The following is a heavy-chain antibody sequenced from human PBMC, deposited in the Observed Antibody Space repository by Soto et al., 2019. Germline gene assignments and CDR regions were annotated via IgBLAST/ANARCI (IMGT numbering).Heavy chain of an antibody. CDR1: GFTFSKYA. CDR3: ARDLRDASGWFSPGF. J-gene: IGHJ4*02. V-gene: IGHV3-30-3*01. CDR2: ISYDGSNT. Sequence: QVQVVESGGAVVQPGRSLRLSCAASGFTFSKYAMHWVRQAPGKGLEWMALISYDGSNTYYADSVRGRFTISRDNSKNTLDLQMDSLRAEDTAVYFCARDLRDASGWFSPGFWGLGTLVTVAS. D-gene: IGHD6-19*01.